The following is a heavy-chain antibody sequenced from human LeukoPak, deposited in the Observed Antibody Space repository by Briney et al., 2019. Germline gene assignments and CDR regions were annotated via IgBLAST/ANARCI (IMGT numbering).Heavy chain of an antibody. V-gene: IGHV1-24*01. CDR2: FDPEDGET. D-gene: IGHD3-10*01. CDR3: ATGLFGSGSYYFYFDY. Sequence: ASVKVSCKVSGYTLTELSMHWVRQAPGKGLEWMGGFDPEDGETIYAQKFQGRVTMTEDTSTDTAYMELSSLRAEDTAVYYGATGLFGSGSYYFYFDYWGQGTLVTVSS. J-gene: IGHJ4*02. CDR1: GYTLTELS.